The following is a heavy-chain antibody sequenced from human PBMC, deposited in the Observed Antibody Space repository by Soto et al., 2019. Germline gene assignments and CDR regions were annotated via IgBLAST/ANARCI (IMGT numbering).Heavy chain of an antibody. CDR2: IYPGDSDV. J-gene: IGHJ4*01. CDR1: GYSFTSYW. V-gene: IGHV5-51*01. Sequence: PGESLKISCKGSGYSFTSYWIGWVRQMPGKGLEWMGIIYPGDSDVKYSPSFQGQVTISADRSLSTAYLQWDSLKASDTGKYFCARREYHHDFQYWGQGILVTVSS. CDR3: ARREYHHDFQY.